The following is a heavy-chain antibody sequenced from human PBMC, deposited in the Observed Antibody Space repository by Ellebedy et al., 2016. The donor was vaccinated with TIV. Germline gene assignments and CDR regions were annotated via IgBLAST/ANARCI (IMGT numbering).Heavy chain of an antibody. D-gene: IGHD3-9*01. J-gene: IGHJ3*01. CDR2: LYTATT. CDR1: GFSVNSNF. CDR3: ARAFDVDTVAFNV. Sequence: GGSLRLSCAASGFSVNSNFMTWVRQAPGKGLEWVSVLYTATTYYADSVKGRFTISRDDSTNTLHLQMNRLRAEDTAVYFCARAFDVDTVAFNVWGQGTLVTVSS. V-gene: IGHV3-53*01.